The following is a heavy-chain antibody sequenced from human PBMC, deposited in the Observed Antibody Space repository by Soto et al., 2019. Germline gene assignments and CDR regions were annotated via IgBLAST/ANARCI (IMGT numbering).Heavy chain of an antibody. V-gene: IGHV1-46*01. J-gene: IGHJ4*02. CDR2: INPNGGIT. CDR1: GYTFTHYY. D-gene: IGHD5-18*01. Sequence: ASVKVSCKASGYTFTHYYIHSVRQAPGQGLEWMGIINPNGGITTYAQKFRAGFSMTRDTSTSTVYLELSSLRSEDSAVYYCATSVNSAMAFDYWGQGTLVTVSS. CDR3: ATSVNSAMAFDY.